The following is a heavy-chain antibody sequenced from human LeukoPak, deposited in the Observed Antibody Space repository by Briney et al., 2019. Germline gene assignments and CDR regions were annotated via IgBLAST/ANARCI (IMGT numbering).Heavy chain of an antibody. Sequence: PGGSLRLPCAASGFTFSSYWMHWVRQAPGKGLVWVSRINSDGSSTSYADSVKGRFTISRDNAKNTLYLQMNSLRAEDTAVYCCARAASSGWSGGNWFDPWGQGTLVTVSS. J-gene: IGHJ5*02. D-gene: IGHD6-19*01. V-gene: IGHV3-74*01. CDR2: INSDGSST. CDR1: GFTFSSYW. CDR3: ARAASSGWSGGNWFDP.